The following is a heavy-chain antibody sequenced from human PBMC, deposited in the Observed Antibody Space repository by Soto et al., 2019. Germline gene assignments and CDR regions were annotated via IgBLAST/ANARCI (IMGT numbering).Heavy chain of an antibody. Sequence: SETLSLTCTFSGGSISSGGYYRGLIRQPPGKGLEWIGYIYYSGSTYYNPSLKSRVTISVDTSKNQFSLKLSSVTAADTAVYYCARAVVPAVLIDYWGQGTLVTVSS. CDR1: GGSISSGGYY. CDR3: ARAVVPAVLIDY. V-gene: IGHV4-30-4*01. CDR2: IYYSGST. D-gene: IGHD2-2*01. J-gene: IGHJ4*02.